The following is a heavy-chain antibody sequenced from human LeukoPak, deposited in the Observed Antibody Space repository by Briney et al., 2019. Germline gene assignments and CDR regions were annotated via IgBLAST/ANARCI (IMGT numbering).Heavy chain of an antibody. CDR3: ARGTEWLQND. CDR1: GCSISSYY. V-gene: IGHV4-59*01. Sequence: SETLSLSCTVSGCSISSYYWSWFRQPPGKGLEWIGYIYPGGSTNYNPSLKSRVTISLDTSKNQLSLKLTSMTAVDTALYYCARGTEWLQNDWGQGTLVTVSS. D-gene: IGHD5-24*01. J-gene: IGHJ4*02. CDR2: IYPGGST.